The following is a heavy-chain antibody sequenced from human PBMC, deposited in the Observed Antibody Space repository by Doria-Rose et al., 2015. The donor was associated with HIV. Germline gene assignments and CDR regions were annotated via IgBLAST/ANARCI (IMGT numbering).Heavy chain of an antibody. CDR3: ARIKSSRWYHKYYLDF. Sequence: QITLKESGPVLVKPTETLTLTCTVSGVSLSSPGMGVSWIRQPPGKALEWLANIFSDDERSYKTSLKSRLTFSRATSKGQVVLTMTDMDPVDTATYYCARIKSSRWYHKYYLDFWGQGTLVIVSA. J-gene: IGHJ4*02. D-gene: IGHD6-13*01. CDR2: IFSDDER. V-gene: IGHV2-26*01. CDR1: GVSLSSPGMG.